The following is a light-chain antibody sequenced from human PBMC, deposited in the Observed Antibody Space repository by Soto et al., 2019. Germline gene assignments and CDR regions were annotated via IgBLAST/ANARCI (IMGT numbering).Light chain of an antibody. V-gene: IGLV2-23*01. CDR3: SSYAGGVV. CDR1: SSGVENYNL. Sequence: QSALTQPASVSGSPGQSITLSCTRASSGVENYNLVSWYQHHPGKSPKLIIYEGSQRRSGVSDRLSGSKSGNTASLTISGLQAEDEADYYCSSYAGGVVFGGGTKLTVL. J-gene: IGLJ3*02. CDR2: EGS.